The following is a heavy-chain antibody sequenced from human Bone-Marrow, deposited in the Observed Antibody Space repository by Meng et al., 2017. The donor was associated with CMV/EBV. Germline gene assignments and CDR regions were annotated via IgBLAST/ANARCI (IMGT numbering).Heavy chain of an antibody. V-gene: IGHV1-69*10. Sequence: SVKVSCKASGDSLGSHTFAWVRQAPGQGLEWMGGIIPVPGITAYAQRFQGRVTITADTSTNDVYMVLSGLRSDDTGVYYCARGMTAIVSNDAFSVWGQGTMVTVSS. D-gene: IGHD5/OR15-5a*01. CDR3: ARGMTAIVSNDAFSV. J-gene: IGHJ3*01. CDR2: IIPVPGIT. CDR1: GDSLGSHT.